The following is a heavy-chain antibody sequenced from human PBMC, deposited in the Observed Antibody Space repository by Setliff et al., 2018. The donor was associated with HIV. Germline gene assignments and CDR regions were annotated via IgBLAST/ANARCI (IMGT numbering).Heavy chain of an antibody. Sequence: SLRLSCAASGFPFSSYEMNWVRQAPGKGLEWVSYISSSGSTIYYADSVKGRFTISRDNAKNSLYLQMNSLRAEDTAVYYCARARTGTTHYWGQGTLVTVSS. CDR1: GFPFSSYE. J-gene: IGHJ4*02. CDR3: ARARTGTTHY. D-gene: IGHD1-7*01. CDR2: ISSSGSTI. V-gene: IGHV3-48*03.